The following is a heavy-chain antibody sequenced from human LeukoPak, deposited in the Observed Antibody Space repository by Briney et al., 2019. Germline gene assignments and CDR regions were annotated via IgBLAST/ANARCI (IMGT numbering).Heavy chain of an antibody. Sequence: GGSLRLSCAASGFTFSSYAMHWVRQAPGKGLEWVAVISYDGSNKYYAVSVKGRFTISRDNSKNTLYLQMNSLRAEDTAVYYCARDGSRVRYCSSTSCSYYYYYYMDVWGKGTTVTVSS. CDR1: GFTFSSYA. CDR2: ISYDGSNK. D-gene: IGHD2-2*01. J-gene: IGHJ6*03. CDR3: ARDGSRVRYCSSTSCSYYYYYYMDV. V-gene: IGHV3-30*01.